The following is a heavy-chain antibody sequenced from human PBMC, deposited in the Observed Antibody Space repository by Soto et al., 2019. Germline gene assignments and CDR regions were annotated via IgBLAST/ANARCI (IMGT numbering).Heavy chain of an antibody. CDR1: GVTFSSYA. Sequence: SVKVSCKASGVTFSSYAISWVRQAPGQGLEWMGGIIPIFGTANYAQKFQGRVTITADESTSTAYMELSSLRSEDTAVYYCARVPPGDEGRYFDYWGQGTLVTVSS. CDR2: IIPIFGTA. CDR3: ARVPPGDEGRYFDY. V-gene: IGHV1-69*13. J-gene: IGHJ4*02.